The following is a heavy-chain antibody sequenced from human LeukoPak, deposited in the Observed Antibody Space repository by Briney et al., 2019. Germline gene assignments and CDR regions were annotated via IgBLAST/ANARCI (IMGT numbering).Heavy chain of an antibody. CDR3: ATWLRALDY. CDR2: VGRSTTTI. D-gene: IGHD5-12*01. Sequence: GGSLRLSCAASGFTFSSYDMNWVRQAPGKGLEWVSYVGRSTTTIYYADSVRGRFTISRDNAKNSVYLQMNSLRDEDTAVYYCATWLRALDYWGQGTLVTVSS. V-gene: IGHV3-48*02. CDR1: GFTFSSYD. J-gene: IGHJ4*02.